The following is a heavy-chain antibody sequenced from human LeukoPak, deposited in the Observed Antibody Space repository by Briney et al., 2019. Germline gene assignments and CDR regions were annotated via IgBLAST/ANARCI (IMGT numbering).Heavy chain of an antibody. Sequence: QPGRSLRLSCAASGFTFSRSAMHWVRQAPGKGLEWVAVIWNDGSNTYYGDSVKGLFTISRDNSKNTVYLQMNSLRAEDTAVYYCARDNAGLVKHLDAFDLWGQGTMVTVAS. J-gene: IGHJ3*01. CDR2: IWNDGSNT. CDR3: ARDNAGLVKHLDAFDL. CDR1: GFTFSRSA. D-gene: IGHD1-26*01. V-gene: IGHV3-33*08.